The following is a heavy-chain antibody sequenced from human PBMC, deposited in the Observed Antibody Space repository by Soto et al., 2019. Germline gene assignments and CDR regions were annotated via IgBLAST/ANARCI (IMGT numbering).Heavy chain of an antibody. D-gene: IGHD2-2*03. J-gene: IGHJ6*02. CDR3: ARLNGYCVSTGCHGYYDMDV. Sequence: SETLSLTCTVSGDSISAYSWSWVRQPPGKGLEWIGNIHYNGNTKYNPSLKSRVSMSVDTSKNQFSLRLISVTAADTAVYYCARLNGYCVSTGCHGYYDMDVWGQGTTVTVSS. V-gene: IGHV4-59*01. CDR2: IHYNGNT. CDR1: GDSISAYS.